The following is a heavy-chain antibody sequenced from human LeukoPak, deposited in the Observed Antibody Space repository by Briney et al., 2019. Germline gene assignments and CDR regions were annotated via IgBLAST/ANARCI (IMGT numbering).Heavy chain of an antibody. J-gene: IGHJ4*02. D-gene: IGHD3-22*01. CDR3: ASHALRSLMIVVVPTFDY. V-gene: IGHV1-69*05. Sequence: ASVKVSCKASGYTFTSYAISWVRQAPGQGLEGMGAIIPIFGTANYAQKFQGRVTITTDESTSTAYMELSSLRSEDTAVYYCASHALRSLMIVVVPTFDYWGQGTLVTVSS. CDR2: IIPIFGTA. CDR1: GYTFTSYA.